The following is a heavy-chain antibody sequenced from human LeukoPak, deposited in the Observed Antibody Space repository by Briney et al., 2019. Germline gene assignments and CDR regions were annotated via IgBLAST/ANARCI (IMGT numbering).Heavy chain of an antibody. J-gene: IGHJ4*02. Sequence: SVKVSCKASGGTFSSYTISWVRQAPGQGLEWMGRIIPILGIANYAQKFQGRVTITVDKSTSTAYMELSSLRSEDTAVYYCARGEPVGYGPFDYWGQGTLVTVSS. CDR1: GGTFSSYT. V-gene: IGHV1-69*02. CDR3: ARGEPVGYGPFDY. D-gene: IGHD5-18*01. CDR2: IIPILGIA.